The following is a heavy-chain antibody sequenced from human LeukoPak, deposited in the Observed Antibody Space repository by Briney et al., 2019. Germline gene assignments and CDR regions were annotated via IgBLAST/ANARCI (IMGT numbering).Heavy chain of an antibody. V-gene: IGHV1-69*06. CDR1: GGTFSSYA. J-gene: IGHJ4*02. CDR3: ARDSHPYYYDSSGYHDY. D-gene: IGHD3-22*01. CDR2: IIPIFGTA. Sequence: SVKVSCKASGGTFSSYAISWVRQAPGQGLEWMGGIIPIFGTANYAQKFQGRVTITADKSTSTAYMELSSLRSEDTAVYYCARDSHPYYYDSSGYHDYWGQGTLVTVSS.